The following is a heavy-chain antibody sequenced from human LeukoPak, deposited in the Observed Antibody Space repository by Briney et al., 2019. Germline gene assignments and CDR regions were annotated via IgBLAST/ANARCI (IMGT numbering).Heavy chain of an antibody. CDR2: IKQDGSEK. CDR3: ARDYTNYYYYYYMDV. CDR1: GFTFSSYW. J-gene: IGHJ6*03. Sequence: PGGSLRLSCAASGFTFSSYWMSWVRQAPGKGLEWVANIKQDGSEKYYVDSVKGRFTISRDNAKNSLYLQMNSLRAEDTAVYYCARDYTNYYYYYYMDVWGKGTTVTVFS. V-gene: IGHV3-7*01.